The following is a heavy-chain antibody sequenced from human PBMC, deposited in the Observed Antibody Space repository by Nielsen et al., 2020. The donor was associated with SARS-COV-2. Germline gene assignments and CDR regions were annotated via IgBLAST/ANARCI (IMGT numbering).Heavy chain of an antibody. Sequence: SGPTLVQPTPTLTLTCTFSGFSLSTSGVGVGWIRQPPGKALEWLALIYWDDDKRYSPSLKSRLTITKDTSKNQVVLTMTNMDPVDTATYYCAHRQRRNSGSYSGDAFDIWGQGTMVTVSS. J-gene: IGHJ3*02. CDR3: AHRQRRNSGSYSGDAFDI. CDR1: GFSLSTSGVG. D-gene: IGHD1-26*01. V-gene: IGHV2-5*02. CDR2: IYWDDDK.